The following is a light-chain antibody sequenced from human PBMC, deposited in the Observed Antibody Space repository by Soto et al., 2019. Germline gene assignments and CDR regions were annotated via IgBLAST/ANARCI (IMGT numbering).Light chain of an antibody. V-gene: IGKV3-20*01. Sequence: EIVLTQSPGTLSLSPGERATLSCRASQSVASTYLAWYQQNPGQAPSLLIYGASSRATGIPDRFSGSGSGTESGTDFTLTISRLEPEDFAVYYCQQYGSSPPTFGQGTKVEIK. CDR2: GAS. CDR1: QSVASTY. CDR3: QQYGSSPPT. J-gene: IGKJ1*01.